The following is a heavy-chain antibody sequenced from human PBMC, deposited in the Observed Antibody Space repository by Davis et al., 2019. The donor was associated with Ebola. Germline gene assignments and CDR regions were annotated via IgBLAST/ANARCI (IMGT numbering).Heavy chain of an antibody. CDR2: IIPVFGTP. V-gene: IGHV1-69*05. J-gene: IGHJ6*04. D-gene: IGHD1-14*01. CDR1: GGIFNNYA. CDR3: ARKLGRYYGMDV. Sequence: SVKVSCKASGGIFNNYAISWVRQAPGQGLEWMGGIIPVFGTPKVAQKFQGRVTMTRETSINTAYMKLSSLRSEDTAVYYCARKLGRYYGMDVWGRGTTVTVSS.